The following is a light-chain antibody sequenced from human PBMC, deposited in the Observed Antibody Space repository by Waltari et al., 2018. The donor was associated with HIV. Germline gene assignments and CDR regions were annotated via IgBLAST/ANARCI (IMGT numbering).Light chain of an antibody. V-gene: IGKV3-15*01. CDR3: QQYNDWPPT. CDR1: QSVSSN. CDR2: SAS. Sequence: ETVLTQSPATLSVSPGERATLSCRASQSVSSNLAWYQQKPDQGPRLLIFSASTGATGIPARFSGSGSGTEFTLTISSLQSEDFAVYYCQQYNDWPPTFGQGTKVEIK. J-gene: IGKJ1*01.